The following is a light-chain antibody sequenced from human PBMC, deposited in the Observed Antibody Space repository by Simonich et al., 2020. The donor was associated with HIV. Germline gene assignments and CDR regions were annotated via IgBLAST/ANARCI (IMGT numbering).Light chain of an antibody. CDR1: SGSVSTSYY. Sequence: QTVVTQEPSFSVSPGGTVTLTCGLGSGSVSTSYYPSWYQQTPGQAPRTLSYSTNTRASGVPDRFSGSILGNKAALTMTVAQADDEADYYCVLYMGSGIWVFGGGTKLTVL. V-gene: IGLV8-61*01. J-gene: IGLJ3*02. CDR3: VLYMGSGIWV. CDR2: STN.